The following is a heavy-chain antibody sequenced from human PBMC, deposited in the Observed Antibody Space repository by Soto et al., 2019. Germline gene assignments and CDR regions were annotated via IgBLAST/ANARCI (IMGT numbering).Heavy chain of an antibody. CDR3: ARDSGLSDYFDSSGYYGAFDI. J-gene: IGHJ3*02. Sequence: PEGSLRHSCAACGFTFSNYFLHWVRQAPGKGLEWVALIWSDGTNKYYADSVKGRFTISRDNSKKTLYLQMNSLRAEDTAVYYYARDSGLSDYFDSSGYYGAFDIWGQGTMLTISS. V-gene: IGHV3-33*01. D-gene: IGHD3-22*01. CDR1: GFTFSNYF. CDR2: IWSDGTNK.